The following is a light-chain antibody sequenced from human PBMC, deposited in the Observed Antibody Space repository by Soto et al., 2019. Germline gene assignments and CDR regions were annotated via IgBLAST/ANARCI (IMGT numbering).Light chain of an antibody. J-gene: IGKJ3*01. CDR2: RTS. Sequence: EVLLTQYPGTLCLSPGARPTLSCRTSQSISTTYLAWYQQKPGQAPRLLMSRTSTRATGIPDRFSGSGSGTDFTLSISRLEPEDFAVYYCQHYGDSAPFTFGPGTKVDIK. V-gene: IGKV3-20*01. CDR1: QSISTTY. CDR3: QHYGDSAPFT.